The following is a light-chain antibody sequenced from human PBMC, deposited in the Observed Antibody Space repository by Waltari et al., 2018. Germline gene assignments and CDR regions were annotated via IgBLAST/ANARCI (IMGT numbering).Light chain of an antibody. CDR3: SSYARNTYV. Sequence: QSALTQPPSVSGSPGQSVTISCTGTSSDIGTYNRVSWYQQPPGTAPKLMLYEVNNRPSGVPARFSGSKSGNTASLTISGLQAEDEADYYCSSYARNTYVFGTGTKVTVL. V-gene: IGLV2-18*02. J-gene: IGLJ1*01. CDR1: SSDIGTYNR. CDR2: EVN.